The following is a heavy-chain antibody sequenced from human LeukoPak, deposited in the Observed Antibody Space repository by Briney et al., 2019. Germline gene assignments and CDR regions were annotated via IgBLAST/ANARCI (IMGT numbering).Heavy chain of an antibody. CDR2: ISSYNGNT. J-gene: IGHJ3*02. CDR1: GYTFTSYG. D-gene: IGHD5-24*01. Sequence: ASVKVSCKASGYTFTSYGISWVRQAPGQGLEWMGWISSYNGNTNYAQKLQGRVTMTTDTSTSTAYMELSRLRSDDTAVYYCAREVEMATSDAFDIWGQGTMVTVSS. V-gene: IGHV1-18*01. CDR3: AREVEMATSDAFDI.